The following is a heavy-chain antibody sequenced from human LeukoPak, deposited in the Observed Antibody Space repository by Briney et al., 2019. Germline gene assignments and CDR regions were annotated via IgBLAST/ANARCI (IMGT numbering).Heavy chain of an antibody. V-gene: IGHV3-30-3*01. CDR2: ISFDETEK. CDR3: ARMKVIKGASLDY. D-gene: IGHD2-21*01. J-gene: IGHJ4*02. Sequence: PGGPLRLSCAPSGVSFSKYAMHWVRPAPGTGLEWVAVISFDETEKYYAKSVKGRFTISRDNYNNTLFWQMNSVKTEDTAVYFWARMKVIKGASLDYWGQGSLVPVSS. CDR1: GVSFSKYA.